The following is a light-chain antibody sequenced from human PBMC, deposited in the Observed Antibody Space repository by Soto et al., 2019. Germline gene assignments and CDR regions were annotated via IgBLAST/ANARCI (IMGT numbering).Light chain of an antibody. CDR1: SGHSTYI. CDR2: LEGSGSY. J-gene: IGLJ3*02. Sequence: QSVLTQSSSASASLGSSVKLTCTLSSGHSTYIIAWHQQQPGKAPRYLMKLEGSGSYNKGSGVPDRFSGSSSVADRYLTISNLQFEDEGDYYCETLDSNTPWVFGGGTKLTVL. CDR3: ETLDSNTPWV. V-gene: IGLV4-60*02.